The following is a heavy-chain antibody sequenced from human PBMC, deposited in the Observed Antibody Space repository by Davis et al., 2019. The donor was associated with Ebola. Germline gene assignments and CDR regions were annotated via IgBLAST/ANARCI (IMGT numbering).Heavy chain of an antibody. CDR1: GFTFTNYA. D-gene: IGHD1-26*01. CDR3: AKEATLTLGFAY. CDR2: ISASGCNT. Sequence: GESLKISCAASGFTFTNYAMSWVRQAPGKGLEWVSLISASGCNTYYADSVQGRFTISRENSKNTLYLQMNSLRAEDTAVYYCAKEATLTLGFAYWGQGTLVTVSS. V-gene: IGHV3-23*01. J-gene: IGHJ4*02.